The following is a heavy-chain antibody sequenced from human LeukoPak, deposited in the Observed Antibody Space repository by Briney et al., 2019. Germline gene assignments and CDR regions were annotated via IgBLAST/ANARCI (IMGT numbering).Heavy chain of an antibody. V-gene: IGHV1-18*01. CDR3: ARGRSITMVRGARSPLDY. CDR1: GYTFTSYG. D-gene: IGHD3-10*01. Sequence: GASVKVSCKASGYTFTSYGISWVRQAPGQGLEWMGWISAYNGNTNYAQKLQGRVTMTTDTSTSTAYMELRSLRSDDTAVYYCARGRSITMVRGARSPLDYWGQGTLVTVSS. CDR2: ISAYNGNT. J-gene: IGHJ4*02.